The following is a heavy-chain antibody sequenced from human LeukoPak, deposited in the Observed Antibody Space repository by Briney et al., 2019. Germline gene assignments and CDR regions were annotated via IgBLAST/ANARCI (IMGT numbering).Heavy chain of an antibody. V-gene: IGHV1-2*06. CDR3: ASAVMYGYYYYYGLDV. J-gene: IGHJ6*02. CDR1: GYSFTGYF. Sequence: GASVKVSCKASGYSFTGYFIHWVRQAPGQGHEWMGRIDPNNGGTSYAQKFQGRVTVTRDTSITTAYMEITSLRSDDTAVYYCASAVMYGYYYYYGLDVWGQGTTVTVSS. D-gene: IGHD2-21*01. CDR2: IDPNNGGT.